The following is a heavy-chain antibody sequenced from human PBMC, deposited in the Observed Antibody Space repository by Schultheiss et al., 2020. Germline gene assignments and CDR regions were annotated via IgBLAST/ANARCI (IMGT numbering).Heavy chain of an antibody. D-gene: IGHD3-22*01. CDR1: GDSVSSNSAA. CDR3: VRAEKYFDKSGYAHDAFDV. CDR2: TYYRSKWYK. Sequence: SETLSLTCAISGDSVSSNSAAWNWIRQSPSRGLEWLGRTYYRSKWYKDYAVSVKSRITINPDTSKNQFSLQLNSVSPEDTAVYYCVRAEKYFDKSGYAHDAFDVWGQGTMVTVSS. J-gene: IGHJ3*01. V-gene: IGHV6-1*01.